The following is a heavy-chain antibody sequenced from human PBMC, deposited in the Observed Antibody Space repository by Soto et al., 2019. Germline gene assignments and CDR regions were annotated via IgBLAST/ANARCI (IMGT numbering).Heavy chain of an antibody. D-gene: IGHD2-15*01. V-gene: IGHV4-4*07. CDR2: IDTSGNT. J-gene: IGHJ4*02. Sequence: PSETLSLTCTVSGGSISTYYWSWIRQPAGKGLEWIGRIDTSGNTNYNPSLKSRVTMSVDSAKNQFSLQLSSVTAADTAVYFCTKYRRTDAEGYSFDYWGQGALVTVSS. CDR3: TKYRRTDAEGYSFDY. CDR1: GGSISTYY.